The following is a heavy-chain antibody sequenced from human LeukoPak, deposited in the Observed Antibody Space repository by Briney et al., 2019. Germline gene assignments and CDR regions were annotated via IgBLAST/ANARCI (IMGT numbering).Heavy chain of an antibody. J-gene: IGHJ3*02. CDR2: INPNSGGT. CDR1: GYTFTGYY. D-gene: IGHD6-19*01. CDR3: ASSSSGSYRDAFDI. Sequence: ASVKVSCKASGYTFTGYYMHWVRQAPGQGLEWMGWINPNSGGTNYAQKFQGRVTMTRDTSISTAYMELSRLRSDDTAVYYCASSSSGSYRDAFDIWGQGTTVTVSS. V-gene: IGHV1-2*02.